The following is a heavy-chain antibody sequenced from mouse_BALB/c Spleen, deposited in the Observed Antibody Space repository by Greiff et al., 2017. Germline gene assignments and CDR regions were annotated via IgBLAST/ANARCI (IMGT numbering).Heavy chain of an antibody. V-gene: IGHV14-3*02. J-gene: IGHJ1*01. Sequence: VQLQQSGAELVKPGASVKLSCTASGFNIKDTYMHWVKQRPEQGLEWIGRIDPANGNTKYDPKFQGKATITADTSSNTAYLQLSSLTSEDTAVYYCARSPITTVVGDWYFDVWGAGTTVTVSS. CDR1: GFNIKDTY. D-gene: IGHD1-1*01. CDR2: IDPANGNT. CDR3: ARSPITTVVGDWYFDV.